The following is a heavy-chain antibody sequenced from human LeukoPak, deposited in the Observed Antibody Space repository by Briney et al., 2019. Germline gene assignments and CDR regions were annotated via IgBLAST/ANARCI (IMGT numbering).Heavy chain of an antibody. CDR2: MNPNSGNT. J-gene: IGHJ6*02. CDR1: GYTFTSYD. D-gene: IGHD3-3*01. V-gene: IGHV1-8*01. Sequence: ASVKVSCKASGYTFTSYDINWVRQATGQGLEWMGWMNPNSGNTGYAQKFQGRVTMTRNTSISTTYMELSSLRSEDTAVYYCARGPLYYDFWSGYYSSYYGMDVWGQGTTVTVSS. CDR3: ARGPLYYDFWSGYYSSYYGMDV.